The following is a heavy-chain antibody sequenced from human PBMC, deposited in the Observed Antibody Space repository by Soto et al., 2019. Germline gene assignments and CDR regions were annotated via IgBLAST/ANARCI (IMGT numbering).Heavy chain of an antibody. Sequence: QVQLQESGPGLVKPSETLSLTCTVSGGSISSYYWSWIRQPPGKGLEWIGYIYYSGRTNYNPSLNSRVTRSVDTSKNQFSLKLSSVTAADTAVYYCARGYCSSTSCYIWDNWFDPWGQGTRVTVSS. V-gene: IGHV4-59*01. CDR1: GGSISSYY. CDR3: ARGYCSSTSCYIWDNWFDP. J-gene: IGHJ5*02. D-gene: IGHD2-2*02. CDR2: IYYSGRT.